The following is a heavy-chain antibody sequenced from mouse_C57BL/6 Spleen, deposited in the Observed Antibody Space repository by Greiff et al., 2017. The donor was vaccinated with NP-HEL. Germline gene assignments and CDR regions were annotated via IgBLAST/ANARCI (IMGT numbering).Heavy chain of an antibody. J-gene: IGHJ4*01. CDR1: GYTFTSYW. D-gene: IGHD1-1*01. CDR3: ARSNYGSSYDYYAMDY. CDR2: INPSNGGT. Sequence: QVQLQQPGTELVKPGASVKLSCKASGYTFTSYWMHWVKQRPGQGLEWIGNINPSNGGTNYNEKLKSKATLTVDKSSSTAYMQLSSLTSEDSAVYYCARSNYGSSYDYYAMDYWGQGTSVTVSS. V-gene: IGHV1-53*01.